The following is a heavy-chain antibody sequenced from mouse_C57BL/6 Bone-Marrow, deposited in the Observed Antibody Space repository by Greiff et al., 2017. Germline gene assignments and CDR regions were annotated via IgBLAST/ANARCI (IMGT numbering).Heavy chain of an antibody. Sequence: EVKLQESGAELVKPGASVKLSCTASGFNIKDYYIHWVKQRPEQGLEWIGRIDPEDGETKYAPKFQDKATITADTSSNTAYLQLSSLTSEDTAVYYCTRSLINYGTNDWGQGTTLTVSS. D-gene: IGHD1-1*01. CDR2: IDPEDGET. V-gene: IGHV14-2*01. CDR3: TRSLINYGTND. CDR1: GFNIKDYY. J-gene: IGHJ2*01.